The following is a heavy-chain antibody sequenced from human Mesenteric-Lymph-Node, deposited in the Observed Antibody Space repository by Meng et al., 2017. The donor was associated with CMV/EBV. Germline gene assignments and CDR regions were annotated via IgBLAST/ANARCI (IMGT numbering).Heavy chain of an antibody. Sequence: ASVKVSCKASGFTFTKFDINWVRQAPGQGLEWMGWIDPHTGGPNFAEKFQGRVAMTRDTSISTVYMELGSLRSDDTAVYYCARASGRVWADAFHIWGQGTMVTVSS. CDR1: GFTFTKFD. D-gene: IGHD2-8*02. CDR2: IDPHTGGP. CDR3: ARASGRVWADAFHI. J-gene: IGHJ3*02. V-gene: IGHV1-2*02.